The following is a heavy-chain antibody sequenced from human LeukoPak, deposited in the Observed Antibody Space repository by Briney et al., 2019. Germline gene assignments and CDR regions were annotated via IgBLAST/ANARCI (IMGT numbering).Heavy chain of an antibody. CDR1: GFTFSSYG. CDR3: ARDSGGMVDY. J-gene: IGHJ4*02. V-gene: IGHV3-33*01. D-gene: IGHD1-14*01. Sequence: GGSLRLSCAASGFTFSSYGMHWVRQAPGKGLEWVAVIWYDGSNKYYADSVRGRFTISRDNSKNTLLLQMSSLRAEDTAVYYCARDSGGMVDYWGQGTLVTVSS. CDR2: IWYDGSNK.